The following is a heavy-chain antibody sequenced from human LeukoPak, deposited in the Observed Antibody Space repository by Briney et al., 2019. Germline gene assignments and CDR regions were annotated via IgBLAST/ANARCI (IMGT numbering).Heavy chain of an antibody. CDR1: GGSISSYY. J-gene: IGHJ4*02. CDR3: ARLPRYDSSGYRRPYYFDY. Sequence: SETLSLTCTVSGGSISSYYWSWIRQPPGKGLEWIGYIYYSGSTNYNPSLKSRVTISVDTSKNQFSLKLSSVTAADTAVYYCARLPRYDSSGYRRPYYFDYWGQGTLVTVSS. V-gene: IGHV4-59*08. D-gene: IGHD3-22*01. CDR2: IYYSGST.